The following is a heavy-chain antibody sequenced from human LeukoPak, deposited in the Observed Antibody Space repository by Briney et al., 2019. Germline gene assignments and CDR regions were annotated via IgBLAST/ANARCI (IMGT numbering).Heavy chain of an antibody. J-gene: IGHJ6*03. Sequence: SETLSLTCTVSGGSISSYYWSWIRQPPGKGLEWIGYIYYSGSTNYNPSLKSRVTISVDTSKNQFSLKLSSVTAADTAVYYCARVSTTANDYYYYYMDVWGKGTTVTVSS. D-gene: IGHD4-17*01. V-gene: IGHV4-59*12. CDR2: IYYSGST. CDR3: ARVSTTANDYYYYYMDV. CDR1: GGSISSYY.